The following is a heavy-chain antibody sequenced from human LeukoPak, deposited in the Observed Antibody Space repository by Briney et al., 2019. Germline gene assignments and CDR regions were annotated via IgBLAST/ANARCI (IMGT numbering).Heavy chain of an antibody. CDR3: AKAFCSEKQCTLDS. CDR2: IREKVNSYTT. D-gene: IGHD3-3*01. V-gene: IGHV3-72*01. Sequence: GGSLRLSCAASGFTSSAHYMGWVRHGPGKGLEWVGRIREKVNSYTTVYAASVKGRFTISRDDSTNSVFLQMNSLKTEDTAVYYCAKAFCSEKQCTLDSWGQGTLVTVFS. J-gene: IGHJ4*02. CDR1: GFTSSAHY.